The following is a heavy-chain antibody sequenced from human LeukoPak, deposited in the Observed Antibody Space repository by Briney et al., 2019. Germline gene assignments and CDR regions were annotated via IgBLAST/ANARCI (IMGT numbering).Heavy chain of an antibody. Sequence: PSETLSLTCTVSGGSISSSSYYWGWIRQPPGKGLEWIGSIYYSGSTYYNPSLKSRVTISVDTSKNQFSLKLSSVTAADTAVYYCARHLATSRLLWFGELLSPWFDPWGQGTLVTVSS. J-gene: IGHJ5*02. D-gene: IGHD3-10*01. CDR1: GGSISSSSYY. V-gene: IGHV4-39*01. CDR3: ARHLATSRLLWFGELLSPWFDP. CDR2: IYYSGST.